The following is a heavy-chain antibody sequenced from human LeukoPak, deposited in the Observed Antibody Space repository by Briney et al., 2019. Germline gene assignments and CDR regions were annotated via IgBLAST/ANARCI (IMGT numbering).Heavy chain of an antibody. Sequence: ASVRVSCKASGYTFTDYHLHWVRQAPGQGLEWTGDINLRNGQFKFAEKFQGRATMTRDPSISTLYMDLRGLTPDDTAMYYCARDPQYNFGYPTYDYWGQGALVTVSS. CDR1: GYTFTDYH. D-gene: IGHD1-1*01. V-gene: IGHV1-2*02. CDR3: ARDPQYNFGYPTYDY. J-gene: IGHJ4*02. CDR2: INLRNGQF.